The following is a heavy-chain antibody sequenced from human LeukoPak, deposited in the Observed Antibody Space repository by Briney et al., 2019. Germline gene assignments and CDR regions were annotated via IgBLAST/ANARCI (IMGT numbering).Heavy chain of an antibody. CDR2: TIPIFGTA. CDR1: GGTFSSYA. Sequence: ASVKVSCKASGGTFSSYAIGWVRQAPGQGLEWMGGTIPIFGTANYAQKFQGRVTITTDESTSTAYMELSSLRSEDTAVYYCARVPKDDFWSGYYPYYMDVWGKGTTVTVSS. D-gene: IGHD3-3*01. J-gene: IGHJ6*03. V-gene: IGHV1-69*05. CDR3: ARVPKDDFWSGYYPYYMDV.